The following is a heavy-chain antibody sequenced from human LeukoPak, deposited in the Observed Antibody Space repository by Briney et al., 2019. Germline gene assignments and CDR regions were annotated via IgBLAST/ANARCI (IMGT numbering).Heavy chain of an antibody. D-gene: IGHD1-7*01. J-gene: IGHJ4*02. CDR1: GFTFNTYS. V-gene: IGHV3-21*01. Sequence: GGSLRLSCAASGFTFNTYSMDWVRQAPGKGLEWVSSISSTSSYIYYADSVKGRFTISRDNAKGSLYLQMNSLRAEDTAVYYCARDAGITGTTDLDYWGQGTLVTVSS. CDR2: ISSTSSYI. CDR3: ARDAGITGTTDLDY.